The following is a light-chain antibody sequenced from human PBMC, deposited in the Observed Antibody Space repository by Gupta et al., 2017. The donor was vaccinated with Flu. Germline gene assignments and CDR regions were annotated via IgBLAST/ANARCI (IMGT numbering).Light chain of an antibody. J-gene: IGLJ2*01. CDR1: KLGEKY. V-gene: IGLV3-1*01. CDR2: EGN. Sequence: GQTATIACSGDKLGEKYTSWYQQKPGQSPVLVSFEGNRRPSGIPERFSGSTSGNTATLTISGTPAMDEADYDCQAWDSSTAEVVFGGGTKLT. CDR3: QAWDSSTAEVV.